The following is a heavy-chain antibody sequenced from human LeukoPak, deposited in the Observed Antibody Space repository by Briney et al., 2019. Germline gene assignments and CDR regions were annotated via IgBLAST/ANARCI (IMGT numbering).Heavy chain of an antibody. CDR3: ARARGGFGRMVPRSEYFQH. Sequence: SETLSLTCAVYGGSFSGYYWSWIRQPPGKGLEWIGEINHSGSTNYNPSLKSRVTISVDTSKNQFSLKLSSVTAADTAVYYCARARGGFGRMVPRSEYFQHWGQGTLVTVSS. V-gene: IGHV4-34*01. CDR1: GGSFSGYY. CDR2: INHSGST. J-gene: IGHJ1*01. D-gene: IGHD3-10*01.